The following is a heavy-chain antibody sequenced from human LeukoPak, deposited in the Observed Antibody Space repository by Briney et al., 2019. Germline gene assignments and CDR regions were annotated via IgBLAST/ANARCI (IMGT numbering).Heavy chain of an antibody. Sequence: AASVKVSFKSSGYTFTVYYMHWVRQAPGQGLEWVGWINPNSGGTNYAQKFQGRVTMTRDTSISTAYMELSRLRSDDTAVYYCARDCSSTSCYGGFDYWGQGTLVTVSS. V-gene: IGHV1-2*02. CDR2: INPNSGGT. CDR3: ARDCSSTSCYGGFDY. D-gene: IGHD2-2*01. CDR1: GYTFTVYY. J-gene: IGHJ4*02.